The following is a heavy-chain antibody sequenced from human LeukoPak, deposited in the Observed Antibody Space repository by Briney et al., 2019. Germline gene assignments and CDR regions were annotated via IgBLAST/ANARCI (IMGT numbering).Heavy chain of an antibody. V-gene: IGHV4-59*01. D-gene: IGHD6-13*01. CDR2: IYYSGST. CDR3: ARRIAAAGDAFDI. CDR1: GGSISSYY. J-gene: IGHJ3*02. Sequence: SETLSLTCTVSGGSISSYYWSWIRQPPGKGLEWIGYIYYSGSTNYNPSLKSRVTISVDTSKNQFSLKLSSVTAADTAVYYCARRIAAAGDAFDIWGQGTMVTVSS.